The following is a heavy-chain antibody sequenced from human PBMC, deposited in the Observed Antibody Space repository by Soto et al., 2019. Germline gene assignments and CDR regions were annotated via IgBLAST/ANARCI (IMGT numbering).Heavy chain of an antibody. D-gene: IGHD2-21*02. J-gene: IGHJ4*02. CDR1: GFTFSSYA. V-gene: IGHV3-30-3*01. Sequence: QVQLVESGGGVVQPGRSLRLSCAASGFTFSSYAMHWVRQAPGKGLEWVAVISYDGSNKYYADSVKGRFTISRDNSKNTLHLQMNSLRAEDTAVYYCARDLFSSYCGGDCYSGYFDYWGQGTLVTVSS. CDR3: ARDLFSSYCGGDCYSGYFDY. CDR2: ISYDGSNK.